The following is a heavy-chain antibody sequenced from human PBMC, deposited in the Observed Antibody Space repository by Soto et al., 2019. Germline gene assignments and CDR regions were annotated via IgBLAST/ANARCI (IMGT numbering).Heavy chain of an antibody. J-gene: IGHJ6*03. CDR2: IYYSGST. Sequence: SETLSLNCTVGGGSISSYYWCWIRQPPGKGLEWIGYIYYSGSTNYNPSLKSRVTISVDTSKNQFSLKLSSVTAADTAVYYCARHTKLGTSPPLIYYYYYYMDVWGKGTTVTVSS. CDR3: ARHTKLGTSPPLIYYYYYYMDV. V-gene: IGHV4-59*08. D-gene: IGHD7-27*01. CDR1: GGSISSYY.